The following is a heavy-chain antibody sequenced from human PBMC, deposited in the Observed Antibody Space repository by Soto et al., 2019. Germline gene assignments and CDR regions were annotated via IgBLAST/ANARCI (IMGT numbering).Heavy chain of an antibody. Sequence: QVQLVQSGAEVKKPGSSVKVSCKASGGTFSSYTISWVRQAPGQGLEWMGRIIPILGIANYAQKFQGRVTITADKSTSTDYMELSSLRSEDTAVYYCARAYYDILTGYCDYWGQGTLVTVSS. CDR1: GGTFSSYT. V-gene: IGHV1-69*02. CDR2: IIPILGIA. J-gene: IGHJ4*02. D-gene: IGHD3-9*01. CDR3: ARAYYDILTGYCDY.